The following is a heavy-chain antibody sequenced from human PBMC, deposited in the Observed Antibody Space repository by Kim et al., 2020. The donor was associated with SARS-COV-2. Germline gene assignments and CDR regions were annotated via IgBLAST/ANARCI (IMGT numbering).Heavy chain of an antibody. J-gene: IGHJ4*02. Sequence: GGSLRLSCAASGFTFSSYSMNWVRQAPGKGLEWVSYISSSSSTIYYADSVKGRFTISRDNAKNSLYLQMNSLRDEDTAVYYCARVPTRLGRCTSCSTDYWGQGTLVTVSS. CDR1: GFTFSSYS. CDR2: ISSSSSTI. D-gene: IGHD2-2*01. V-gene: IGHV3-48*02. CDR3: ARVPTRLGRCTSCSTDY.